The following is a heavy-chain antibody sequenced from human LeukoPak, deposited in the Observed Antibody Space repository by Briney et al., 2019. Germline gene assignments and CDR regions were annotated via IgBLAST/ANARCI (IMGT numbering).Heavy chain of an antibody. CDR3: AKEGIAAAGTFYYYYGMDV. CDR1: GFTFSSYG. Sequence: PGGSLRLSCAASGFTFSSYGMHWVRQAPGKGLEWVAVISYDGSNKYCADSVKGRFTISRDNSKNTLYLQMNSLRAEDTAVYYCAKEGIAAAGTFYYYYGMDVWGQGTTVTVSS. V-gene: IGHV3-30*18. J-gene: IGHJ6*02. D-gene: IGHD6-13*01. CDR2: ISYDGSNK.